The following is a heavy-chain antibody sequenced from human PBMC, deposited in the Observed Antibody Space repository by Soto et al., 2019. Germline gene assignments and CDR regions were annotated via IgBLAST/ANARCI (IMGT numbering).Heavy chain of an antibody. D-gene: IGHD2-2*01. CDR1: GFAFSSYG. V-gene: IGHV3-33*01. Sequence: WGSLTLSCAASGFAFSSYGMHWVCQAPGKELEWVAIIWYDGSNKYYADSVKGRFTISRDNSKNTLYLQMNSLRAEDTAVYYCARAYCSSTSCYWRRCLDYWGQGTLVTVSS. CDR3: ARAYCSSTSCYWRRCLDY. CDR2: IWYDGSNK. J-gene: IGHJ4*02.